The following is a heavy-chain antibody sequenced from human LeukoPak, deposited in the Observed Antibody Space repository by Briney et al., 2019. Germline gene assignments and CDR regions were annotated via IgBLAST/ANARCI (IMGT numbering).Heavy chain of an antibody. Sequence: GGSLRLSCAASGFTFSSYAMSWVRQAPGKGLEWVSAISGSGGSTYYADSVKGRFTISRDNSKNTLHLQMNSLRAEDTAVYYCAKDGYCSGGSCYSSFYYYYGMDVWGQGTTVTVSS. CDR2: ISGSGGST. J-gene: IGHJ6*02. D-gene: IGHD2-15*01. CDR3: AKDGYCSGGSCYSSFYYYYGMDV. V-gene: IGHV3-23*01. CDR1: GFTFSSYA.